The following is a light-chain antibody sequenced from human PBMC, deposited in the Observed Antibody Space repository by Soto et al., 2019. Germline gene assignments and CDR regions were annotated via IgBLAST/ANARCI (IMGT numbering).Light chain of an antibody. CDR2: DAS. J-gene: IGKJ1*01. CDR1: QYVGKW. V-gene: IGKV1-5*01. CDR3: QQYNSYSPTWT. Sequence: DIEITHSPLSLSASLGYTFTITFRAIQYVGKWLAWYQQKPGKAPKLLIYDASNLESGVPSRFSGSGSGTEFTLTISSLQPDDFATYYCQQYNSYSPTWTFGQGTKVDIK.